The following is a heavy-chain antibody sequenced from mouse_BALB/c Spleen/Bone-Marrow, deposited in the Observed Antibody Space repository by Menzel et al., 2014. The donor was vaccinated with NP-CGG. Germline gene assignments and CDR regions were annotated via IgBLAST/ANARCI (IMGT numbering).Heavy chain of an antibody. CDR3: ARDWDYYAMDY. CDR2: IYPGSGNT. J-gene: IGHJ4*01. Sequence: QVQLQQSGAELARPGASVKLSCKASGYTFTDYYINWVKQRTGQGLEWIGEIYPGSGNTYYNEKFKGKATLTADKSSSTAYMQLSSLTSEDSAVYFCARDWDYYAMDYWGLGTSVTVSS. D-gene: IGHD4-1*01. CDR1: GYTFTDYY. V-gene: IGHV1-77*01.